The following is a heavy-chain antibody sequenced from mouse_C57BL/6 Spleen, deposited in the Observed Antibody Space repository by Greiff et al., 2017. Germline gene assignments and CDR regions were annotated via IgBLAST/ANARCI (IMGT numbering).Heavy chain of an antibody. Sequence: QVQLQQSGAELVKPGASVKISCKASGYAFSSYWMNWVKQRPGKGLEWIGQIYPGDGDTNYTGKFKGKATLTADKSSSTAYMQLSSLTSEDSAVYFCARNDYYYAMDYWGQGTSVTVSS. V-gene: IGHV1-80*01. CDR2: IYPGDGDT. CDR1: GYAFSSYW. D-gene: IGHD2-13*01. J-gene: IGHJ4*01. CDR3: ARNDYYYAMDY.